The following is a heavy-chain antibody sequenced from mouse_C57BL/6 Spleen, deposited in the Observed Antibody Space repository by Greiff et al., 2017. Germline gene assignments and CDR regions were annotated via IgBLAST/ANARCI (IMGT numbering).Heavy chain of an antibody. CDR2: IRLKSDNYAT. Sequence: EVQGVESGGGLVQPGGSMKLSCVASGFTFSNYWMNWVRQSPEKGLEWVAQIRLKSDNYATHYAESVKGRFTISRDDSKSSVYLQMNNLRAEDTGIYYCTGFDWEGNYYAMDYWGQGTSVTVSS. J-gene: IGHJ4*01. CDR1: GFTFSNYW. CDR3: TGFDWEGNYYAMDY. D-gene: IGHD4-1*01. V-gene: IGHV6-3*01.